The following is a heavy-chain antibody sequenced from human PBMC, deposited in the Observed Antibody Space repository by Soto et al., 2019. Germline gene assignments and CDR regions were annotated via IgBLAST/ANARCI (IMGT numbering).Heavy chain of an antibody. CDR1: GGSISSYY. J-gene: IGHJ4*02. CDR3: ARRSPYCSSTSCYPSYFDY. CDR2: IYYSGST. Sequence: ETLSLTCTVSGGSISSYYWSWIRQPPGKGLEWIGYIYYSGSTNYNPSLKSRVTISVDTSKNQFSLKLSSVTAADTAVYYCARRSPYCSSTSCYPSYFDYWGQGTLVTVSS. V-gene: IGHV4-59*08. D-gene: IGHD2-2*01.